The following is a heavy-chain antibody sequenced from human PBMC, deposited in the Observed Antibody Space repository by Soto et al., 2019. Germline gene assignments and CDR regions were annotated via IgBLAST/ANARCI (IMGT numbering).Heavy chain of an antibody. V-gene: IGHV3-66*02. CDR3: ADLDYYDSSSWVDI. J-gene: IGHJ3*02. Sequence: PSETLSLTCTVSGGSISSYYWSWIRQPPGKGLEWVSIMYSGGDTYYAVSVKGRFTISRDNSKNTLYLQMNSLRAEDTAVYYCADLDYYDSSSWVDIWGQGTMVTVSS. CDR1: GGSISSYY. D-gene: IGHD3-22*01. CDR2: MYSGGDT.